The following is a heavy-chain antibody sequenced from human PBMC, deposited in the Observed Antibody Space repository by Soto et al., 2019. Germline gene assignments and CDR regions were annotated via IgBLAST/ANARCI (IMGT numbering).Heavy chain of an antibody. CDR3: VRGSAPQA. J-gene: IGHJ5*02. V-gene: IGHV4-59*08. CDR2: VSYSGST. Sequence: PSETLSLTCTVSGASISTYYWNWIRQPPGKGPEWIGYVSYSGSTDYSPSIKSRVTILVDTSKNQVSLKLSSVTAADTAVYYCVRGSAPQAWGQGTLVTVS. CDR1: GASISTYY.